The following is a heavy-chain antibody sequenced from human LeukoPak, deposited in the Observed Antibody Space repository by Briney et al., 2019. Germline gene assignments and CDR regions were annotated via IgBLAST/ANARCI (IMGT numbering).Heavy chain of an antibody. CDR3: ARAPEYGLYHFDY. CDR2: IYYSGST. CDR1: GGSISSGSYY. V-gene: IGHV4-39*07. D-gene: IGHD1-14*01. J-gene: IGHJ4*02. Sequence: SETLSLTCTVSGGSISSGSYYWGWIRQPPGKGLEWIGNIYYSGSTYYNPSLKSRVSISVDTSKNQFSLKLTSVTAADTAVYYCARAPEYGLYHFDYWGQGTLVTVSS.